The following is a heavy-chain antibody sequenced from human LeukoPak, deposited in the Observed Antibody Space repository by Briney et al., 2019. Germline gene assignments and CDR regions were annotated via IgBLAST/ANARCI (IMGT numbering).Heavy chain of an antibody. Sequence: GGSLRLSCAASGFTFSRYWMHWVRHAPGKGLVWVSRINTDGSNTTYADSVKGRFSIYRDNAKNTLYLQMNSLGAEDTAVYYCARSGGTYSFDMWGQGTMVTVSS. CDR2: INTDGSNT. V-gene: IGHV3-74*01. CDR3: ARSGGTYSFDM. D-gene: IGHD1-26*01. J-gene: IGHJ3*02. CDR1: GFTFSRYW.